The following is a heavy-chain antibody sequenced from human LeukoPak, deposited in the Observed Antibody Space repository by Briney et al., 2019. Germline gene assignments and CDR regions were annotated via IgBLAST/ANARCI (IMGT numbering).Heavy chain of an antibody. D-gene: IGHD3-10*01. V-gene: IGHV3-9*01. CDR1: GFTFDDYA. CDR2: ISWNSGSI. J-gene: IGHJ4*02. CDR3: AKVILWFGESQS. Sequence: GRSLRLSCAASGFTFDDYAMHWVRQAPGKGLEWVSGISWNSGSIGYADSVKGRFTISRDNAKNSLYLQMNSLRAEDTALYYCAKVILWFGESQSWGQGTLVTVSS.